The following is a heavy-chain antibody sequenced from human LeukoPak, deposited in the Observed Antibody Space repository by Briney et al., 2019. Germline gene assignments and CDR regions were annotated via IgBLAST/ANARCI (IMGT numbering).Heavy chain of an antibody. CDR2: IIPIFGTA. CDR1: GGTFSSYA. Sequence: SVKVSCKASGGTFSSYAISWVRQAPGQGLEWMGGIIPIFGTANYAQKFQGRVTITADKSTSTAHMELSSLRSEDTAVYYCARVVADILTGSEKYYFDYWGQGTLVTVSS. CDR3: ARVVADILTGSEKYYFDY. D-gene: IGHD3-9*01. V-gene: IGHV1-69*06. J-gene: IGHJ4*02.